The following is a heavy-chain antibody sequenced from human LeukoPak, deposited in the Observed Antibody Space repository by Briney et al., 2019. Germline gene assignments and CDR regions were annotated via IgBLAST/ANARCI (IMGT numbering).Heavy chain of an antibody. Sequence: RSSETLSLTCAVYGGSFSCYYWSWIRQSPGKGLEWIGEINHSGSTNYNPSLKSRVTVSVDTSKNQFSLNLSSVTAADTAVYYCARNSYSYGYLTGYYFDFWGQGTLVTVSS. CDR1: GGSFSCYY. V-gene: IGHV4-34*01. CDR2: INHSGST. CDR3: ARNSYSYGYLTGYYFDF. J-gene: IGHJ4*02. D-gene: IGHD5-18*01.